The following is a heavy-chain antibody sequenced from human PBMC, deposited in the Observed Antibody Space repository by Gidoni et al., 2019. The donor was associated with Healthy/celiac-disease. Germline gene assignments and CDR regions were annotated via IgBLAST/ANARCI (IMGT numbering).Heavy chain of an antibody. CDR3: ARGSMIAAAGHFDY. D-gene: IGHD6-13*01. CDR1: A. J-gene: IGHJ4*02. CDR2: ISSNGGST. V-gene: IGHV3-64*01. Sequence: AMHWVRQAPGKGLEYVSAISSNGGSTYYANSVKGRFTISRDNSKNTLYLQMGSLRAEDMAVYYCARGSMIAAAGHFDYWGQGTLVTVSS.